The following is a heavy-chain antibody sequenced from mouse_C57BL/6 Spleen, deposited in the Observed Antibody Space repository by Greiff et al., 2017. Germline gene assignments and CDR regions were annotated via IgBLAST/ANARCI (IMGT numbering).Heavy chain of an antibody. Sequence: QVQLQQSGAELVRPGASVTLSCKASRYTFTDYEMHWVKQTPVHGLEWIGAIDPETGGTAYNQKFKGKAILTADKSSSTAYMELRSLTSEDSAFYYCTSLYDGYPFAYWGQGTLVTVSA. V-gene: IGHV1-15*01. CDR3: TSLYDGYPFAY. J-gene: IGHJ3*01. CDR1: RYTFTDYE. D-gene: IGHD2-3*01. CDR2: IDPETGGT.